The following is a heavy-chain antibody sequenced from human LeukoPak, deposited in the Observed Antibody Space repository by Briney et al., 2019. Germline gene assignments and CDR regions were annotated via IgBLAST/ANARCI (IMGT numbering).Heavy chain of an antibody. Sequence: GGSLRLSCAASGFTFSDYYMTWIRQVPGKGLEWVSYISGVADVIYYADSVKGRFTISRDNAKSSVYLEMNSLRVEDTALYYCARGGAHGMDVWGQGTTVTVSS. J-gene: IGHJ6*02. V-gene: IGHV3-11*01. CDR1: GFTFSDYY. CDR3: ARGGAHGMDV. CDR2: ISGVADVI. D-gene: IGHD1-26*01.